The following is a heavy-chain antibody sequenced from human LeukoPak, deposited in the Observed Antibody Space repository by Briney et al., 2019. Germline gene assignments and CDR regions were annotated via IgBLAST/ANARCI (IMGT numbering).Heavy chain of an antibody. CDR3: ARTIEMATISYFDY. D-gene: IGHD5-24*01. CDR2: ISFSGSTI. CDR1: GFTVSDYY. J-gene: IGHJ4*02. Sequence: GGSLRLSCAASGFTVSDYYMTWIRQAPGKGLDWVSYISFSGSTIYYADSVKGRFTISRDNAKNSLYLQMNSLRAGDTAVYYCARTIEMATISYFDYWGQGTLVTVSS. V-gene: IGHV3-11*04.